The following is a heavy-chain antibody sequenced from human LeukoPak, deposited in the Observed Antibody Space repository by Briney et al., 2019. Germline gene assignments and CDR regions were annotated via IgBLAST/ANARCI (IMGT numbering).Heavy chain of an antibody. CDR1: GGSISSYY. V-gene: IGHV4-4*07. CDR2: IYTSGST. J-gene: IGHJ3*02. D-gene: IGHD2-2*01. CDR3: ARERRGDIVVVQNAFDI. Sequence: SETLSLTCTVSGGSISSYYWSWIRQPAGKGLEWIGRIYTSGSTNYNPSLKSRVTMSVDTSKNQFSLKLSSVTAADTAVYYCARERRGDIVVVQNAFDIWGQGTMVTASS.